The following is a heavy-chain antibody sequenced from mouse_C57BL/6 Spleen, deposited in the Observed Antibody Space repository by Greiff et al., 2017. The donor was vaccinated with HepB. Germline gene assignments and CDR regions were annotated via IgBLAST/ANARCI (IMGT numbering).Heavy chain of an antibody. D-gene: IGHD2-3*01. V-gene: IGHV5-17*01. J-gene: IGHJ2*01. CDR1: GFTFSDYG. Sequence: EVKLMESGGGLVKPGGSLKLSCAASGFTFSDYGMHWVRQAPEKGLEWVAYISSGSSTIYYADTVKGRFTISRDNAKNTLFLQMTSLRSEDTAMYYCARDDGRGFDYWGQGTTLTVSS. CDR3: ARDDGRGFDY. CDR2: ISSGSSTI.